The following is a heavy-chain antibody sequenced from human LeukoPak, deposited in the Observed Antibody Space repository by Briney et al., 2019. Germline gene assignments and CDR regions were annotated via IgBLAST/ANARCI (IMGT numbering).Heavy chain of an antibody. J-gene: IGHJ4*02. CDR2: ISSSSSYI. CDR3: ARDSVGLLGYYFDY. D-gene: IGHD1-26*01. CDR1: GFTFSSYG. V-gene: IGHV3-21*01. Sequence: SGGSLRLSCAASGFTFSSYGMNWVRQAPGKGLEWVSSISSSSSYIYYADSVKGRFTISRDNAKNSLYLQMNSLRAEDTAVYYCARDSVGLLGYYFDYWGQGTLVTVSS.